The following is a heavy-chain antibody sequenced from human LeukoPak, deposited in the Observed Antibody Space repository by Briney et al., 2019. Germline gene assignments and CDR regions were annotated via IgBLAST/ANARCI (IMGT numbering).Heavy chain of an antibody. CDR1: GFTVSSNY. J-gene: IGHJ6*02. D-gene: IGHD2-15*01. CDR2: IYSGGST. CDR3: AREGGGYCSGGSCYAYYYYGMDV. Sequence: GGSLRLSCAASGFTVSSNYMSWVRQAPGKGQEWDSVIYSGGSTYYADSVKGRFTISRNNSKNTLYLQMNSPRAEDTAVYYCAREGGGYCSGGSCYAYYYYGMDVWGQGTTVTASS. V-gene: IGHV3-53*01.